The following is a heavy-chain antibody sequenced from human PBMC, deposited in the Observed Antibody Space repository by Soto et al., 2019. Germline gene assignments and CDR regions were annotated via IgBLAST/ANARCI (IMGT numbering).Heavy chain of an antibody. V-gene: IGHV4-59*01. CDR2: IYYSGST. D-gene: IGHD3-22*01. CDR1: GGSISSYY. J-gene: IGHJ3*02. Sequence: QVQLQESGPGLVKPSETLSLTCTVSGGSISSYYWSWIRQPPGKGLEWIGYIYYSGSTNYNPSLKSRVTISVDTSKNQFSLKLSSVTAADTAVYYCARAPPNRYDSSGYTYAFDIWGQGTMVTVSS. CDR3: ARAPPNRYDSSGYTYAFDI.